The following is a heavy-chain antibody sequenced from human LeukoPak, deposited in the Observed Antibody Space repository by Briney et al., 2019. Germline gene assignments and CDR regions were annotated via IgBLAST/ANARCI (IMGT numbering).Heavy chain of an antibody. CDR2: INPNSGGT. J-gene: IGHJ4*02. V-gene: IGHV1-2*02. CDR1: GYTFTGYY. Sequence: ASVKVSCKASGYTFTGYYMHWVRQAPGQGLEWMGWINPNSGGTNYAQKFQGGVTMTRDTSITTAYMELSSLRSDDTAVYYCARGGKQWRGGNYFDSWGQGTLVAVSS. CDR3: ARGGKQWRGGNYFDS. D-gene: IGHD6-19*01.